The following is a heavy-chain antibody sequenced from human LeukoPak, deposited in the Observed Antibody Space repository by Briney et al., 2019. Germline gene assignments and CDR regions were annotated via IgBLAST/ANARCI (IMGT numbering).Heavy chain of an antibody. Sequence: GGSLRLSCAASGFTFSSYSMNWVRQAPGKGLEWVSSIISSSSYIYYADSVKGRFTISSDNAKNSLYLQMNSLRAEDTAVYYCARDTVTRGYYYYYGMDVWGQGTTVTVSS. D-gene: IGHD4-17*01. CDR2: IISSSSYI. J-gene: IGHJ6*02. CDR1: GFTFSSYS. CDR3: ARDTVTRGYYYYYGMDV. V-gene: IGHV3-21*01.